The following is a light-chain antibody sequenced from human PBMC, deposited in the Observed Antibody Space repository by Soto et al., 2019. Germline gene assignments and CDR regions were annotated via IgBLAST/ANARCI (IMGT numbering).Light chain of an antibody. CDR1: QSIRRY. J-gene: IGKJ3*01. V-gene: IGKV1-39*01. CDR2: AAS. CDR3: QQTYTTPGGS. Sequence: DIQMTQSPSSLSASVGDRVTITCRTGQSIRRYLNWYQQKPGKAPKLLIYAASTLQCGVPSRFSGSGSETDFTLSISSLQFEYFATSFCQQTYTTPGGSFGPGTRVDI.